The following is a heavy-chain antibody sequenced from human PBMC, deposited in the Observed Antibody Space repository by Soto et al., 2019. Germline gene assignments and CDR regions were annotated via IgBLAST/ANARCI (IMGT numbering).Heavy chain of an antibody. CDR1: GGSISSGGYY. CDR2: IYYSGST. Sequence: PSETLSLTCTVSGGSISSGGYYWSWIRQHPGKGLEWIGYIYYSGSTYYNPSLKSRVTISVDTSKNQFSLKLSSVTAADTAVYYCARDLGRGPLGYYGSGSYYNRGPYDYYGMDVWGKGTTVT. J-gene: IGHJ6*04. CDR3: ARDLGRGPLGYYGSGSYYNRGPYDYYGMDV. V-gene: IGHV4-31*03. D-gene: IGHD3-10*01.